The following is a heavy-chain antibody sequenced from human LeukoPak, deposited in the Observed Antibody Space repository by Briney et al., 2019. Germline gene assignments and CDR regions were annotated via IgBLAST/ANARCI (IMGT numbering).Heavy chain of an antibody. Sequence: GGSLRLSCAASGFSFSSYGMHWVRQAPGKGLEWVAVIWYDGSKEHYVDSVKGRFTISRDNAKNTVFLQMNSLRVEDSAVYYCAKDDSGTFDYWGQGIPVIVSS. J-gene: IGHJ4*02. D-gene: IGHD5-12*01. CDR1: GFSFSSYG. CDR2: IWYDGSKE. CDR3: AKDDSGTFDY. V-gene: IGHV3-33*03.